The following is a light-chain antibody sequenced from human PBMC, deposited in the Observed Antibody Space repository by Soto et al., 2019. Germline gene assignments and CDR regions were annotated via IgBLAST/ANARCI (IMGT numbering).Light chain of an antibody. CDR1: SSNIGANP. Sequence: QSALTQPPSASGTPGQRVTISCSGRSSNIGANPVNWYQQLPGMAPTVLIYSNEQRPSGVPDRFSGSKSGTSASLAISGLQSEDEADYYCATWDDSVYGPVFGGGTKLTVL. V-gene: IGLV1-44*01. CDR3: ATWDDSVYGPV. CDR2: SNE. J-gene: IGLJ2*01.